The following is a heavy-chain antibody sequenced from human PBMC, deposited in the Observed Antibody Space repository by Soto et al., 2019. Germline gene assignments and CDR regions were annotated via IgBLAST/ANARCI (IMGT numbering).Heavy chain of an antibody. V-gene: IGHV4-59*12. J-gene: IGHJ5*02. CDR3: ARERPDGARLDP. CDR2: IYFSGDT. D-gene: IGHD6-6*01. CDR1: GGSISSYY. Sequence: SETLSLTCTVSGGSISSYYWSWVRQPPGKGLEWIGYIYFSGDTKYNPSLKSRVTMSVDTSKNQLSLKLSSVTAADTAVYYCARERPDGARLDPWGQGTLVTVSS.